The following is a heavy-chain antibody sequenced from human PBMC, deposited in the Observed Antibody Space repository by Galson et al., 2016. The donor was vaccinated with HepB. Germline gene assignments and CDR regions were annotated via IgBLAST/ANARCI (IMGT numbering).Heavy chain of an antibody. D-gene: IGHD6-19*01. CDR1: GYNFITYW. J-gene: IGHJ4*02. CDR3: SRVMGQWLPYF. CDR2: TYPRESDT. Sequence: QSGAEVKKPGESLRISCMGSGYNFITYWISWVRQMPGKGLEWMGITYPRESDTRYSPSFHGQVTISADKSISTLYLHWGSLKASDTAMYYCSRVMGQWLPYFWGQGTLVTVSS. V-gene: IGHV5-51*01.